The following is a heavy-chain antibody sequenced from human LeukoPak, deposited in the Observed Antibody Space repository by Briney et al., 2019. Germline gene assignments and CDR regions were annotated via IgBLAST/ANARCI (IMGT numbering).Heavy chain of an antibody. CDR3: ARAPLTYDSSGYSNWFDP. V-gene: IGHV4-30-2*01. CDR1: GGSISSGGYS. J-gene: IGHJ5*02. D-gene: IGHD3-22*01. CDR2: IYHSGST. Sequence: SQTLSLTCAVSGGSISSGGYSWSWIRQPPGKGLEWIGHIYHSGSTYYNPSLKSRVTISEDRSKSQFSLKLSSVTAADTAVYYCARAPLTYDSSGYSNWFDPWGQGTLVTVSS.